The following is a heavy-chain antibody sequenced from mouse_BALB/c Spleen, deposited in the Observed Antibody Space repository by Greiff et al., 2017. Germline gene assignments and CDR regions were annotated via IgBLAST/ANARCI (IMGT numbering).Heavy chain of an antibody. J-gene: IGHJ1*01. Sequence: EVQLVESGGDLVKPGGSLKLSCAASGFTFSSYGMSWVRQTPDKRLEWVATISSGGSYTYYPDSVKGRFTISRDNAKNTLYLQMSSLKSEDTAMYYCARNMINGWYFDVWGAGTTVTVSS. V-gene: IGHV5-6*01. D-gene: IGHD2-3*01. CDR2: ISSGGSYT. CDR1: GFTFSSYG. CDR3: ARNMINGWYFDV.